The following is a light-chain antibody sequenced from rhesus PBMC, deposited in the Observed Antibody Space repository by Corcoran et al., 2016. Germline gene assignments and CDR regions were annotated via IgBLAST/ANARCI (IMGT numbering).Light chain of an antibody. J-gene: IGKJ2*01. Sequence: DIQMTQSPSSLSASVGDRVTITCRASENVNNYLNWYQQKPGKAPKLLIYKASTLQSGVPSRFSGSGSVTEYTFTISSLQPEDVATYYCQHGYGTPYSFGQGTKVEIK. CDR2: KAS. CDR3: QHGYGTPYS. V-gene: IGKV1-74*01. CDR1: ENVNNY.